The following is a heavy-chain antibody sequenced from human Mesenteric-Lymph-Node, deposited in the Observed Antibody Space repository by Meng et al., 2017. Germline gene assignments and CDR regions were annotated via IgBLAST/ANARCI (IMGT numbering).Heavy chain of an antibody. CDR2: ISNTGGT. Sequence: SETLSLTCTVSGGSISSYSWTWIRQPPGKGLEWIGYISNTGGTNYHASLRSRVAISVDTSKNQLSLKVTSVTAADTAVYYCARDMGYGDSPLDYWGQGTLVTVSS. J-gene: IGHJ4*02. CDR1: GGSISSYS. D-gene: IGHD4-17*01. V-gene: IGHV4-59*01. CDR3: ARDMGYGDSPLDY.